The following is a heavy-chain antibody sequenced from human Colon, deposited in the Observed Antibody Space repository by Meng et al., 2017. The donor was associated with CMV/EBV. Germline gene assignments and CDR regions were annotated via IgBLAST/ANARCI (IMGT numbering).Heavy chain of an antibody. CDR3: ARELARGGY. V-gene: IGHV1-18*01. Sequence: QVQLVQSGAEVKQPGASVNVSCKTSGYTFTNFGISWVRQAPGQGLEWMAYISPYNGDTNYAQRFQGRVALTTDTSTSTVYMELGSLTSDDTAMYYCARELARGGYWGQGTLVTVSS. CDR2: ISPYNGDT. CDR1: GYTFTNFG. J-gene: IGHJ4*02.